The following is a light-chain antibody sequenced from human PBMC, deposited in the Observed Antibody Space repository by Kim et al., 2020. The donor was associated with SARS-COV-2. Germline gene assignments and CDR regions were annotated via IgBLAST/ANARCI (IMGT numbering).Light chain of an antibody. V-gene: IGLV3-1*01. CDR2: QDT. CDR3: QASGRLTAWV. CDR1: KLGDKF. Sequence: VSPGQTSTLTCSAYKLGDKFFCWYQQKPGQPPVLVIYQDTKRPSGIPERFSGSHSGNTATLTFSGTQAMDEADYSCQASGRLTAWVFGGGTQLTVL. J-gene: IGLJ3*02.